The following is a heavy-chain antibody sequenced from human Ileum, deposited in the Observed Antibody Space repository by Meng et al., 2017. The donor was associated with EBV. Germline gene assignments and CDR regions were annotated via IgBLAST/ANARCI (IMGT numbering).Heavy chain of an antibody. CDR1: GGSIRSSVYY. CDR3: ARRGYSSGWYAYDY. J-gene: IGHJ4*02. CDR2: LYFSGST. D-gene: IGHD6-19*01. Sequence: LPLRASGPVLVTPSETLSLTFPVSGGSIRSSVYYWGWIRQPPGKGLEWIGSLYFSGSTYSNPSLESRVTISVDTSNNQFSLKLSSVTAADTAVYYCARRGYSSGWYAYDYWGQGTLVTVSS. V-gene: IGHV4-39*01.